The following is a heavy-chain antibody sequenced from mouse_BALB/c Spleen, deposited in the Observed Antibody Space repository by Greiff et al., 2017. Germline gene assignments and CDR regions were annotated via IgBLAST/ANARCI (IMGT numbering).Heavy chain of an antibody. Sequence: EVQLVESGGGLVKPGGSLKLSCAASGFTFSSYTMSWVRQTPEKRLEWVATISSGGSYTYYPDSVKGRFTISRDNAKNTLYLQMSSLKSEDTAMYYCTRDSYYGYDNAMDYWGQGTSVTVSS. D-gene: IGHD2-2*01. CDR2: ISSGGSYT. J-gene: IGHJ4*01. CDR3: TRDSYYGYDNAMDY. CDR1: GFTFSSYT. V-gene: IGHV5-6-4*01.